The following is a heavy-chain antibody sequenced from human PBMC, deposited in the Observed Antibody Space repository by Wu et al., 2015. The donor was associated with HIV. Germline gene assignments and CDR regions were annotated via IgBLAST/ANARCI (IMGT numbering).Heavy chain of an antibody. CDR3: ARVSEHFPRGIAVGAFDY. J-gene: IGHJ4*02. Sequence: QVQLVQSGAEVKKPGSSVKVSCKASGGTFSSYAISWVRQAPGQGLEWMGGIIPMFGTATYAQKFQGRVTITTDESTSTAYMELSSLRSEDTAVYYCARVSEHFPRGIAVGAFDYWGQGTLVTVSS. CDR1: GGTFSSYA. D-gene: IGHD6-19*01. V-gene: IGHV1-69*05. CDR2: IIPMFGTA.